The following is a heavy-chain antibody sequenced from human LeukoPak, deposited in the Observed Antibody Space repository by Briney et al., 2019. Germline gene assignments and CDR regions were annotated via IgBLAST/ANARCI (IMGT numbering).Heavy chain of an antibody. CDR3: ARSPRLGRYGYGPWELPVSYFDY. V-gene: IGHV4-34*01. D-gene: IGHD1-26*01. Sequence: SETLSLTCAVYGGSFSGYYWSWIRQPPGKGLEWIGEINHSGSTNYNPSLKSRVTISVDTSKNQFSLKLSSVTAADTAVYCCARSPRLGRYGYGPWELPVSYFDYWGQGTLVTVSS. J-gene: IGHJ4*02. CDR1: GGSFSGYY. CDR2: INHSGST.